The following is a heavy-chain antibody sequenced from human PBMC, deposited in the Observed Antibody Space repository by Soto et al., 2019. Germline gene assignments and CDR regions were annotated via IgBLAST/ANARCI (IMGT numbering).Heavy chain of an antibody. CDR3: AKAKGCTNGVCYQQYYYYYGMDV. D-gene: IGHD2-8*01. V-gene: IGHV3-30*18. J-gene: IGHJ6*02. CDR2: ISYDGSNK. CDR1: GFTFSSYG. Sequence: GGSLRLSCAASGFTFSSYGMHWVRQAPGKGLEWVAVISYDGSNKYYADSVKGRFTISRDNSKNTLYLQMNSLRAEDTAVYYCAKAKGCTNGVCYQQYYYYYGMDVWGQGTTVTVSS.